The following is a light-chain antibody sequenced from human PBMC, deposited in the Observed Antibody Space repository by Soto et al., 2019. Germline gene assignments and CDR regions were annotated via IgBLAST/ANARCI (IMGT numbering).Light chain of an antibody. CDR2: DAS. V-gene: IGKV3-11*01. J-gene: IGKJ4*01. Sequence: EIVLTQSPATLSVSPGGSATLSFRASQSVSNYLTWYQQKPGRAPRLLIYDASNRATGIPARFSGSGSGTDFTLTISSLEPEDFAVYYCQQRSNWPEITFGGGTKVDIK. CDR3: QQRSNWPEIT. CDR1: QSVSNY.